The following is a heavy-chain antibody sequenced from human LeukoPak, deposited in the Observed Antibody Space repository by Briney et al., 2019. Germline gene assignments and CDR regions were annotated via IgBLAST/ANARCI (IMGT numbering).Heavy chain of an antibody. Sequence: KTGGSLRLSCAASGFTFSDYYMSWIRQAPGKGLEWLSYIGSSNTIYSADSVKGRFTISRDNAKKSLYLQMNSLRAEDTALYYCGRDYDSSGYYRSPDYWGQGTLVTVSS. J-gene: IGHJ4*02. V-gene: IGHV3-69-1*01. CDR1: GFTFSDYY. CDR2: IGSSNTI. D-gene: IGHD3-22*01. CDR3: GRDYDSSGYYRSPDY.